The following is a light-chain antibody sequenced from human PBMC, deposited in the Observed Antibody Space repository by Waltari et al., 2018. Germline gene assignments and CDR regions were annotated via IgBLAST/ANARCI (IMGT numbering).Light chain of an antibody. CDR3: QQYNNWPRT. V-gene: IGKV3-15*01. J-gene: IGKJ2*01. CDR1: QALTNR. Sequence: ETVMTQSPATLSVSPWERVTLSCRATQALTNRLAWFQQQPGQAARLLMFDATTRATDFPGRFSGSGSGTEFTLTISSLKSEDFAVYYCQQYNNWPRTFGQGTKLEI. CDR2: DAT.